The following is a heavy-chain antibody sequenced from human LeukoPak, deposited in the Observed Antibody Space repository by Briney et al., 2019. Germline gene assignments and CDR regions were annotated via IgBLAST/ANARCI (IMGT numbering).Heavy chain of an antibody. Sequence: KPSETLSLTCTVSGGSISSSSYYWGWLRQPPGKGLEGIGRIYYSGSTYYNPSLKSRVTISVDTSRNQFSLKLSSVTAADTAVYYCARRRGYCSSTSCSYYFDYWGQGTLVTVSS. V-gene: IGHV4-39*01. CDR2: IYYSGST. CDR1: GGSISSSSYY. J-gene: IGHJ4*02. CDR3: ARRRGYCSSTSCSYYFDY. D-gene: IGHD2-2*01.